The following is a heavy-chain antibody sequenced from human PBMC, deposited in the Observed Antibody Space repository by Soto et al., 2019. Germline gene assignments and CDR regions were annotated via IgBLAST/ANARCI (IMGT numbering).Heavy chain of an antibody. Sequence: GGSLRLSCAASGFTFSSYGMHWVRQAPGKGLEWVAGIWFDGSNKYYADSVKGRFTISRDNSKNTLYLEMNSLRADDTAVYYCARDASYYYGSGSWLFDYWGQGTLVTVSS. V-gene: IGHV3-33*08. CDR3: ARDASYYYGSGSWLFDY. CDR1: GFTFSSYG. CDR2: IWFDGSNK. J-gene: IGHJ4*02. D-gene: IGHD3-10*01.